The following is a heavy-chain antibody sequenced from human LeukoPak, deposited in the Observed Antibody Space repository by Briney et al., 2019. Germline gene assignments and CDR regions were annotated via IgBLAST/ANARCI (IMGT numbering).Heavy chain of an antibody. Sequence: GSLRLSCAASGFTFSDYYRSWIRQPAGKGLEWIGRIYTSGSTNYNPSLKSRVTISVDKSRNHFSLNLSSVTAADTAVYYCGRKIAVATYYFDYWGQGTLVTVSS. V-gene: IGHV4-4*07. CDR3: GRKIAVATYYFDY. J-gene: IGHJ4*02. CDR1: GFTFSDYY. CDR2: IYTSGST. D-gene: IGHD6-19*01.